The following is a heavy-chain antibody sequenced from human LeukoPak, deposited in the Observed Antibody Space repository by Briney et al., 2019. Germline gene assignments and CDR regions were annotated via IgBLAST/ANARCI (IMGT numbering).Heavy chain of an antibody. CDR1: GFTVSSNY. V-gene: IGHV3-21*01. CDR3: ARDEGSSSWYGGLDY. D-gene: IGHD6-13*01. Sequence: PGGSLRLSCAASGFTVSSNYMNWVRQAPGKGLEWVSSINSRSNYIYYADSVKGRFTISRDNAKNSLYLQMSSLRAEDTAVYYCARDEGSSSWYGGLDYWGQGALVTVSS. CDR2: INSRSNYI. J-gene: IGHJ4*02.